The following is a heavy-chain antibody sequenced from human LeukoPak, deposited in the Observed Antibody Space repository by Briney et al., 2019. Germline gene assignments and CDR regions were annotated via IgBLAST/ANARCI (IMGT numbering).Heavy chain of an antibody. CDR1: GGTFISYA. J-gene: IGHJ3*02. CDR2: IIPILGIA. CDR3: ARGNRYIHFRIAVAGTSDAFDI. D-gene: IGHD6-19*01. V-gene: IGHV1-69*04. Sequence: ASVKVSCKASGGTFISYAISWVRQAPGQGLEWMGRIIPILGIANYAQKFQGRVTITADKSTSTAYMELSSLRSEDTAVYYCARGNRYIHFRIAVAGTSDAFDIWGQGTMVTVSS.